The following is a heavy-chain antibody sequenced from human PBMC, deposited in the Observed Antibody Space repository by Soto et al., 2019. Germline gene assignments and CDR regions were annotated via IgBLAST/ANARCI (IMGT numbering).Heavy chain of an antibody. J-gene: IGHJ6*02. CDR2: IIPIFGTA. D-gene: IGHD2-15*01. CDR1: GGTFSSYA. CDR3: ARGEYCSGGSCYGSYYYYGMDV. Sequence: ASVKVSCKASGGTFSSYAISWVRQAPGQGLEWMGGIIPIFGTANYAQKFQGRVTITADESTSTAYMELSSLRSEDTAVYYCARGEYCSGGSCYGSYYYYGMDVWGQGTTVTV. V-gene: IGHV1-69*13.